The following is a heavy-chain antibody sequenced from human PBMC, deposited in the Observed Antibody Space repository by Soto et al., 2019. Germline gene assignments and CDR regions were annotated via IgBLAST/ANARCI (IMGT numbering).Heavy chain of an antibody. D-gene: IGHD3-10*01. CDR2: IWYDGSNK. Sequence: GGSLRLSCAASGFTFSSYGMHWVRQAPGKGLEWVAVIWYDGSNKYYADSVKGRFTISRGNSKNTLYLQMNSLRAEDTAVYYCARDTDITMVRGVPSGYMDVWGQGTTVTVSS. V-gene: IGHV3-33*01. CDR1: GFTFSSYG. CDR3: ARDTDITMVRGVPSGYMDV. J-gene: IGHJ6*02.